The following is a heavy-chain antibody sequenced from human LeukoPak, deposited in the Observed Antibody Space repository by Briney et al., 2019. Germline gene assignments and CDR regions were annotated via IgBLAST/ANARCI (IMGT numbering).Heavy chain of an antibody. CDR2: IYSSGST. D-gene: IGHD4-23*01. V-gene: IGHV4-59*08. CDR1: GGSISGDY. J-gene: IGHJ6*02. CDR3: ARHTPGKVVNVYYLNGMDV. Sequence: SETLSPTCTVSGGSISGDYWSWIRQSPAKGLEWIGYIYSSGSTNYNPSLKSRVTMSVDTSTNQFSLKLISVTAADTAVYYCARHTPGKVVNVYYLNGMDVWGQGTTVTVSS.